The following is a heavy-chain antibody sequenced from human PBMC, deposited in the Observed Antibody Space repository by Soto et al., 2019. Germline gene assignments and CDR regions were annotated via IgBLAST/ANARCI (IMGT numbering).Heavy chain of an antibody. CDR3: VSQRTSVLTQAYFDY. D-gene: IGHD2-8*01. V-gene: IGHV4-39*01. J-gene: IGHJ4*02. Sequence: ETLSLTCTVSGGSVSNSNYYWGWIRQSPGKGLEWIGSVYYRGRSYSKSSVKSRVTISVDTSKNQFSLNLNSVTASDTAVYYCVSQRTSVLTQAYFDYWGPGALVTVSS. CDR1: GGSVSNSNYY. CDR2: VYYRGRS.